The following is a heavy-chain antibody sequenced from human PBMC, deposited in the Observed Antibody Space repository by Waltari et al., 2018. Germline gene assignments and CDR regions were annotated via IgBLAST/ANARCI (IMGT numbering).Heavy chain of an antibody. CDR2: INHSGST. CDR3: ARVKGEYYYDSSGYPNWFDP. CDR1: GGSFSGYY. D-gene: IGHD3-22*01. J-gene: IGHJ5*02. V-gene: IGHV4-34*01. Sequence: QVQLQQWGAGLLKPSETLSLTCAVYGGSFSGYYWSWIRQPPGKGLEWIGEINHSGSTNYNPSLKSRVTRSVDTSKNQFSLKRSSVTAADTAVYYCARVKGEYYYDSSGYPNWFDPWGQGTLVTVSS.